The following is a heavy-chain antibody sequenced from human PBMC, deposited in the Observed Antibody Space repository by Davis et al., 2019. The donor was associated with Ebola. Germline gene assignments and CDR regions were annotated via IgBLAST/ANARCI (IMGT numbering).Heavy chain of an antibody. Sequence: GESLKISCAASGFTFSSYSMIWVRQAPGKGLEWVSSISSTSSYIYYADSVKGRFTLSRDNAKTSLYLQMNSLRAEDTAVYYCARVPYDILTGYHLGVYYYGVDVWGQGTTVTVSS. J-gene: IGHJ6*02. CDR2: ISSTSSYI. CDR1: GFTFSSYS. CDR3: ARVPYDILTGYHLGVYYYGVDV. V-gene: IGHV3-21*01. D-gene: IGHD3-9*01.